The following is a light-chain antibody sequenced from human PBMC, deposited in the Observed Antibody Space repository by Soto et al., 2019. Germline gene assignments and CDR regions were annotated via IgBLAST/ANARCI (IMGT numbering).Light chain of an antibody. CDR1: RSDVGGYNR. CDR2: EVT. Sequence: QSALTQPPSASGSPGQSVTISCTGTRSDVGGYNRVSWYQHHPNKAPQLMIYEVTKRPSGVPDRFSGSKSDNMASLTVSGLRAEDEADYYCSSYAGNDNYVFGTGTKVTVL. J-gene: IGLJ1*01. CDR3: SSYAGNDNYV. V-gene: IGLV2-8*01.